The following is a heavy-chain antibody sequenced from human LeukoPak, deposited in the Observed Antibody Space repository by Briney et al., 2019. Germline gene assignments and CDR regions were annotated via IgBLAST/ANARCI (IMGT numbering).Heavy chain of an antibody. CDR1: GGAISSYY. CDR2: IYYSGST. Sequence: SETLSLTCTVSGGAISSYYWSWIRQPPGKGLEWIGYIYYSGSTNYNPSLKSRVTISVDTSKNQFSLKLSSVTAADAAVYYCARVPYGSGSYKYYGMDVWGQGTTVTVSS. CDR3: ARVPYGSGSYKYYGMDV. V-gene: IGHV4-59*08. D-gene: IGHD3-10*01. J-gene: IGHJ6*02.